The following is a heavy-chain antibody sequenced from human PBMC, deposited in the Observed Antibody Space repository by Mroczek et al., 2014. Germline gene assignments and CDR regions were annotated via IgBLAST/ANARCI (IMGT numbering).Heavy chain of an antibody. CDR2: IYYSGST. V-gene: IGHV4-59*01. J-gene: IGHJ6*02. CDR1: GGSISSYY. CDR3: ARDSSGYYLDYGMDV. Sequence: QVQLQQWGPGLVKPSETLSLTCTVSGGSISSYYWSWIRQPPGKGLEWIGYIYYSGSTNYNPSLKSRVTISVDTSKNQFSLKLSSVTAADTAVYYCARDSSGYYLDYGMDVVGPRDHGHRLL. D-gene: IGHD3-22*01.